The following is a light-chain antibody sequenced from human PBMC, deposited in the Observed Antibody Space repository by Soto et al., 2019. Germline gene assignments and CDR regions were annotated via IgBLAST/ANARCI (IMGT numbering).Light chain of an antibody. V-gene: IGKV3-15*01. CDR3: QKYNNWPPELT. J-gene: IGKJ4*01. CDR1: QSVSSN. CDR2: GAS. Sequence: EIVMTQSPATLSVSPGERATLSCRASQSVSSNLAWYQQKPGQAPRLLIYGASTRATGIPARFSGSGSGTEFTLTISSLQSEDFAVDYCQKYNNWPPELTFGGGTKVEIK.